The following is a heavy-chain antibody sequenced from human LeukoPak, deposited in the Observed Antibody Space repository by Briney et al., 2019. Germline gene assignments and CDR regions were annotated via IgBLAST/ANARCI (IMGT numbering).Heavy chain of an antibody. CDR2: ICTSSSYI. J-gene: IGHJ4*02. Sequence: PGGSLRLSCAASGFTFSSYCMNWVRLAPGKGLEWVASICTSSSYIYYADSVKGRFTISRDNAKNSLHLQMNSLRAGDTAVYYCARGWNYVDLWGQGTLVTVSP. D-gene: IGHD1-1*01. V-gene: IGHV3-21*06. CDR1: GFTFSSYC. CDR3: ARGWNYVDL.